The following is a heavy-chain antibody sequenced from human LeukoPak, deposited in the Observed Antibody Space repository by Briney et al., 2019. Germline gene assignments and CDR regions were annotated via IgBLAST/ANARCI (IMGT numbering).Heavy chain of an antibody. V-gene: IGHV3-49*04. CDR2: IRRKGYGGTP. CDR1: GFTFSDYD. D-gene: IGHD1-1*01. Sequence: GGSLRLSCTASGFTFSDYDMSWVRQAPGKGLEWVGFIRRKGYGGTPEYAASMKGRFIISRDDSKSLAYLQMNSLKTEDTAVYYCNRGLEPSTGPDYWGQGTLVTVSS. J-gene: IGHJ4*02. CDR3: NRGLEPSTGPDY.